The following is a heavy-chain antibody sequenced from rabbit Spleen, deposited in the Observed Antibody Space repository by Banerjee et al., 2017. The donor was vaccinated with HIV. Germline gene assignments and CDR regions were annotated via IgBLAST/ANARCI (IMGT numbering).Heavy chain of an antibody. D-gene: IGHD4-1*01. V-gene: IGHV1S43*01. CDR3: ARAIVPWLGLTRLDL. Sequence: QSLEESGGGLVKPGASLTPTCTASGFDFSSNYYMCWVGQAPGKGLEWIGIIYAAKGSTDYASWVSGRFTISSDNAQSTVDLKMTSLTAADTATYFCARAIVPWLGLTRLDLWGPGTLVTVS. CDR2: IYAAKGST. CDR1: GFDFSSNYY. J-gene: IGHJ3*01.